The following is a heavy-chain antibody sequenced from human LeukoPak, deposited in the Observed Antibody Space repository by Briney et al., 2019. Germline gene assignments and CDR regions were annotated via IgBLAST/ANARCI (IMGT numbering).Heavy chain of an antibody. CDR3: AKGNRDGYNHYAN. Sequence: GGSLRLSCAASGFTFSSYAMSWVRQAPGKGLEGVSAISGSGGSTYYADSVKGRFTISRDKSKNTLYLQMNSLRAEDTAVYYCAKGNRDGYNHYANWGQGTLVTVSS. CDR2: ISGSGGST. J-gene: IGHJ4*02. CDR1: GFTFSSYA. D-gene: IGHD5-24*01. V-gene: IGHV3-23*01.